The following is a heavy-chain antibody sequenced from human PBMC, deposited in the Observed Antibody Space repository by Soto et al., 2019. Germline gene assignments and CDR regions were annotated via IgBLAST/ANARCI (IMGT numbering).Heavy chain of an antibody. Sequence: GGSLRLSCAASGFTVSSNYMSWVRQAPGKGLEWVSVIYSGGSTYYADSVKGRFTISRHNSKNTLYLQMNSLRAEDTAVYYCARGGIAAADYYYYYMDVWGKGTTVTVSS. CDR1: GFTVSSNY. J-gene: IGHJ6*03. CDR2: IYSGGST. D-gene: IGHD6-13*01. V-gene: IGHV3-53*04. CDR3: ARGGIAAADYYYYYMDV.